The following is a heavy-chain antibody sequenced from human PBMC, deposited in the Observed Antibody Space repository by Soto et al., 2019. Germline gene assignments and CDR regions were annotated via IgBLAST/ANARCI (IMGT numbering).Heavy chain of an antibody. CDR2: IWYDGSNK. D-gene: IGHD6-13*01. V-gene: IGHV3-33*01. CDR3: ARSTPDIAADAPDY. CDR1: GFTFSSYG. J-gene: IGHJ4*02. Sequence: PGGSLRLSCAASGFTFSSYGMHWVRQAPGKGLEWVAVIWYDGSNKYYADSVKGRFTISRDNSKNTLYLQMNSLRAEDTAVYYCARSTPDIAADAPDYWAQGTLVPVSS.